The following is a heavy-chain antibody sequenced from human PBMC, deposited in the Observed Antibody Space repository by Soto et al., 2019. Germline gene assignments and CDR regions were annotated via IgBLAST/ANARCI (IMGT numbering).Heavy chain of an antibody. V-gene: IGHV3-23*01. Sequence: EVRLLESGGGSVQPGGSLRLSCAASGFTFTNYAMSWVRQAPGKGLEWVSAISGSGDNTYYADSVRGRLTISRDKSKNTLYLQMTSLKTEDTAVYYCAKEGQRDYYGPGSSPYGLDVWGRGTKVTVSS. CDR2: ISGSGDNT. J-gene: IGHJ6*02. D-gene: IGHD3-10*01. CDR1: GFTFTNYA. CDR3: AKEGQRDYYGPGSSPYGLDV.